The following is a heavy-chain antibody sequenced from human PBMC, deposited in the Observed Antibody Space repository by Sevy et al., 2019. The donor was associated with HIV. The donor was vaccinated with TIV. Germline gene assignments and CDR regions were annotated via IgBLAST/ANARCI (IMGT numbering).Heavy chain of an antibody. V-gene: IGHV4-39*01. CDR2: IYYSGST. CDR3: ARQCAIFGQVIISGWFDP. D-gene: IGHD3-3*01. CDR1: GGSITSNNYY. Sequence: SETLSLTCTVSGGSITSNNYYWGWIRQPPGKGLEWIGSIYYSGSTYYNPSLKSRVTISVDTSKNQFSLKLNSVTAADTAVYYCARQCAIFGQVIISGWFDPWGQGTLVTVSS. J-gene: IGHJ5*02.